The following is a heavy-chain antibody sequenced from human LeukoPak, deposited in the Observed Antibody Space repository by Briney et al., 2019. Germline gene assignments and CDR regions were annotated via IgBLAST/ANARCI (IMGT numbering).Heavy chain of an antibody. D-gene: IGHD5-24*01. Sequence: GGSLRLSCAASGFTFSTYWMTWVRQAPGKGLEWVANLKPDGTEMSFVDSVKGRFTISRDNAKNSLFLQMNSLRAEDTAVYYCARVSGGDGYMGGIDYWGQGTLVTVSS. CDR3: ARVSGGDGYMGGIDY. CDR2: LKPDGTEM. V-gene: IGHV3-7*04. CDR1: GFTFSTYW. J-gene: IGHJ4*02.